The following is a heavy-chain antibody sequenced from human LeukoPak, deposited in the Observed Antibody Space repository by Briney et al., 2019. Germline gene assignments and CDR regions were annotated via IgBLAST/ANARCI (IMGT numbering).Heavy chain of an antibody. CDR2: IWYDGSNK. V-gene: IGHV3-33*01. CDR1: GFTFSSYG. CDR3: ARRITMIVEAGDAFDI. J-gene: IGHJ3*02. Sequence: PGGSLRLSCAASGFTFSSYGMHWVRQAPGKGLEWVAVIWYDGSNKYYADSVKGRFTISRDNAKNSLYLQMNSLRAEDTAVYYCARRITMIVEAGDAFDIWGQGTMVTVSS. D-gene: IGHD3-22*01.